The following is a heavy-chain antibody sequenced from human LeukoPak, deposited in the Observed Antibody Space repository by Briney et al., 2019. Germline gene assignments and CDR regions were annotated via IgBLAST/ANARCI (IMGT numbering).Heavy chain of an antibody. Sequence: ASVKVSCKASGYTFTSYDINWARQATGQGLEWMGWMNPNSGTTGYAQKFQGRVTMTRNTSIRTAYMEMSSLRSEDTAVYYCARVAYDCSSTSCPYYFDYWGQGTLVTVSS. D-gene: IGHD2-2*01. J-gene: IGHJ4*02. CDR1: GYTFTSYD. V-gene: IGHV1-8*01. CDR2: MNPNSGTT. CDR3: ARVAYDCSSTSCPYYFDY.